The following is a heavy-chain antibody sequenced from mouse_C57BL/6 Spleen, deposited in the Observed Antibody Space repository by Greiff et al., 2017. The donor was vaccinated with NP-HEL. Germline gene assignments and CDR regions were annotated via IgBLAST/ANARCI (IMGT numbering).Heavy chain of an antibody. J-gene: IGHJ4*01. CDR1: GFTFTDYY. V-gene: IGHV7-3*01. CDR3: ASERYAMDY. Sequence: DVKLVESGGGLVQPGGSLSLSCAASGFTFTDYYMSWVRQPPGKALEWLGFIRNKANGYTTEYSASVKGRFTISRDNSQSILYLQMNALRAEDRATYDCASERYAMDYWGQGTSVTVSS. CDR2: IRNKANGYTT.